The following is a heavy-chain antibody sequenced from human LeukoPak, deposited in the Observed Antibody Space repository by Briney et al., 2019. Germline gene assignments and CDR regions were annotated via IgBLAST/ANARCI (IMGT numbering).Heavy chain of an antibody. V-gene: IGHV3-30*02. J-gene: IGHJ4*02. CDR1: EFTFSSYN. D-gene: IGHD6-13*01. CDR3: AKDNSNWSFDY. CDR2: IRYDGSDQ. Sequence: QSGGSLRLSCAASEFTFSSYNMNWVRQAPGKGLDWVAFIRYDGSDQYYTDSVKGRFTISRDNSKNTLYLQMNRLRAEDTAIYYCAKDNSNWSFDYWGQGTLVTVSS.